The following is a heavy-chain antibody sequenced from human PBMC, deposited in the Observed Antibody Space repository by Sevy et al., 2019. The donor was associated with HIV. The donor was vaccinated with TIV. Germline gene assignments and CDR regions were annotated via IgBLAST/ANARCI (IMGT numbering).Heavy chain of an antibody. J-gene: IGHJ4*02. V-gene: IGHV3-30*18. D-gene: IGHD3-3*01. CDR1: GFTFSSYG. CDR3: AKALGKFLEWPFDY. Sequence: GGSLRLSCAASGFTFSSYGMHWVRQAPGKGLEWVAVISYDGSNKYYADSVKGRFTISRDNSKNTLYLQMNSLRAEDTAVYYCAKALGKFLEWPFDYWGQGTLVTVSS. CDR2: ISYDGSNK.